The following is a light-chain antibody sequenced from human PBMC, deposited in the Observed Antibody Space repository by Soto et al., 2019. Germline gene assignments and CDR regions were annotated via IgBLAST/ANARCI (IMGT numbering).Light chain of an antibody. Sequence: DLQMTQSPSSLSASVGDRVIITCRTSQSVNIYLNWYQQKQGKVTELLISAASNLRSGVPSRFSGSVSGKDFSLAISGLQPEDFATYYCQQSFTAPPYPFGQGTRLEIK. CDR1: QSVNIY. CDR3: QQSFTAPPYP. J-gene: IGKJ2*01. V-gene: IGKV1-39*01. CDR2: AAS.